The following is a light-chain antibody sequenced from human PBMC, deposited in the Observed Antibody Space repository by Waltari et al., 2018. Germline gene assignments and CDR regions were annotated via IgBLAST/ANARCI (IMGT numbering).Light chain of an antibody. CDR3: QHYSNTPYT. J-gene: IGKJ2*01. V-gene: IGKV4-1*01. Sequence: DIVMTQSPDSLAVSLGERATIHCKSSQSLLYRPNKKNYLAWYRQKPGQPPKLRIYWASTREAGVPDRFSGSGSGTEFTLTISSLQAEDVAVYFCQHYSNTPYTFGQGTKLEIK. CDR1: QSLLYRPNKKNY. CDR2: WAS.